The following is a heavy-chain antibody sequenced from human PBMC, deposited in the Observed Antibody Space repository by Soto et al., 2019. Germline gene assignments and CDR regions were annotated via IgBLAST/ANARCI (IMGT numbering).Heavy chain of an antibody. CDR2: ISSSSSTI. CDR3: ARVGPAGGRIWYGMDV. V-gene: IGHV3-48*02. CDR1: GFTFSSYS. Sequence: QPGGSLRLSCAASGFTFSSYSMNWVRQAPGKGLEWVSYISSSSSTIYYADSVKGRFTISRDNTKNSLYLQMNSLRDEDTAVYYCARVGPAGGRIWYGMDVWGQGTTVTVSS. J-gene: IGHJ6*02. D-gene: IGHD3-16*01.